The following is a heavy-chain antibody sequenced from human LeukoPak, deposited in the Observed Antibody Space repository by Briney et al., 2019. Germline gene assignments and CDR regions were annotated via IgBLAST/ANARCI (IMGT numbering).Heavy chain of an antibody. Sequence: GGSLRLSCAASGLTFSSYWMSWVRQAPGKGLEWVANIKQDGNEKHYVDSVKGRYTISRDNAKNSLYLQMNSLRAEDTAVYYCARAEYYYAGCYWGQGTLVTVAS. CDR1: GLTFSSYW. J-gene: IGHJ4*02. CDR3: ARAEYYYAGCY. CDR2: IKQDGNEK. D-gene: IGHD3-10*01. V-gene: IGHV3-7*05.